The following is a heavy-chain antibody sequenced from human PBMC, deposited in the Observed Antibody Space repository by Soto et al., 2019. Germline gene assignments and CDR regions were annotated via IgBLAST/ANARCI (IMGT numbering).Heavy chain of an antibody. D-gene: IGHD4-17*01. CDR1: GFTFDDYA. CDR2: ISWNSGSI. J-gene: IGHJ4*02. CDR3: ARTVTLSLYFDY. Sequence: EVQLVESGGGLVQPGRSLRLSCAASGFTFDDYAMHWVRQAPGKGLAWVSGISWNSGSIGYADSVKGRFTISRDNAKNSLYLQMNSLRAEDTALYYCARTVTLSLYFDYWGQGTLVTVSS. V-gene: IGHV3-9*01.